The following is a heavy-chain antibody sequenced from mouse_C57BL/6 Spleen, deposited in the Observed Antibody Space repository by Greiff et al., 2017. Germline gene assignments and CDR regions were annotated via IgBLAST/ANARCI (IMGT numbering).Heavy chain of an antibody. CDR2: INSSSGYT. Sequence: VQLQQSGAELAKPGASVKLSCKASGYTFTSYWMNWVKQRPGQGLEWIGYINSSSGYTKYNQKFKDKATLTADKSSSTAYMQLSSLTYEDSAVYYCARPTVVANAMDYWGQGTSVTVSS. CDR1: GYTFTSYW. J-gene: IGHJ4*01. V-gene: IGHV1-7*01. D-gene: IGHD1-1*01. CDR3: ARPTVVANAMDY.